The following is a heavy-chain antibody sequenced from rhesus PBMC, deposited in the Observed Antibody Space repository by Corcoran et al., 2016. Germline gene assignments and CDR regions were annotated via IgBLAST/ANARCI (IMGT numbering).Heavy chain of an antibody. D-gene: IGHD6-13*01. CDR2: ISGSSGST. CDR1: GGSVSSSNW. V-gene: IGHV4-65*01. J-gene: IGHJ1*01. CDR3: ARDGSYSSWPEYFEF. Sequence: QVQLQESGPGLVKPSETLSLTCAVSGGSVSSSNWWRWIRQPPGKGLEWIGYISGSSGSTYYKPSLKSRVTISTDTAKNQVSLKLSSVTAADTVVYYCARDGSYSSWPEYFEFWGQGALVTVSS.